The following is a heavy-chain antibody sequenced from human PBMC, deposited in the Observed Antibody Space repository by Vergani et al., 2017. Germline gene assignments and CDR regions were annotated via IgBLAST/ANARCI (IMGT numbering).Heavy chain of an antibody. V-gene: IGHV3-30-3*01. CDR2: ISYDGSNK. CDR1: GFTFSSYA. Sequence: VQLVESGGGLVQPGGSLRLSCAASGFTFSSYAMHWVRQAPGKGLEWVAVISYDGSNKYYADSVKGRFTISRDNSKNTLYLQMNSLRAEDTAVYYCARGVGASYYFDYWGQGTLVTVSS. CDR3: ARGVGASYYFDY. J-gene: IGHJ4*02. D-gene: IGHD1-26*01.